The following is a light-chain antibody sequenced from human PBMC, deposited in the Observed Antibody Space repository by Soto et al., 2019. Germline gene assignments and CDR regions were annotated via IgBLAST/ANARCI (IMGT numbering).Light chain of an antibody. CDR3: QQYGSSHWT. CDR1: QSVSSSY. J-gene: IGKJ1*01. CDR2: GAS. V-gene: IGKV3-20*01. Sequence: EIVLTQSPGTLSLSPGERATPSCRASQSVSSSYLAWYQQKPGQAPRLLIYGASSRATGIPDRFSGSGSGTDFTLTIRRLEPEDFAVYYCQQYGSSHWTFGQGTKVDIK.